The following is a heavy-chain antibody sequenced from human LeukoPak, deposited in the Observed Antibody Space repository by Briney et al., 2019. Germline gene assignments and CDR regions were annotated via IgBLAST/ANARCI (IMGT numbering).Heavy chain of an antibody. CDR3: ARHLILSQGDAFDI. D-gene: IGHD3-10*01. J-gene: IGHJ3*02. CDR1: GGSINSLY. V-gene: IGHV4-59*08. CDR2: ICCGGST. Sequence: SETLSLTCTVPGGSINSLYWSWIRQPPGKGLEWIGYICCGGSTNSDPSLKSRVTISLDTSKNQFSLKLSSVTAADTAVYYCARHLILSQGDAFDIWGQGTLVTVSS.